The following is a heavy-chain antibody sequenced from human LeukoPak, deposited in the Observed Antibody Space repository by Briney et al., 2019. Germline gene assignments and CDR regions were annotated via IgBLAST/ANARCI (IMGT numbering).Heavy chain of an antibody. CDR2: IYYSGST. Sequence: SETLSLTCTVSGYSITSGYYWGWIRQPPGKGLEWIGYIYYSGSTNYNPSLKSRVTISVDTSKNQFSLKLSSVTAADTAVYYCARRDYDFWSGYYTGYYYMDVWGKGTTVTVSS. J-gene: IGHJ6*03. D-gene: IGHD3-3*01. CDR3: ARRDYDFWSGYYTGYYYMDV. V-gene: IGHV4-61*01. CDR1: GYSITSGYY.